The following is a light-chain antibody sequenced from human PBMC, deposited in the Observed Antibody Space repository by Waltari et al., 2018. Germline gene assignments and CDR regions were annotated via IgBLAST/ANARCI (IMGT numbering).Light chain of an antibody. CDR1: QRVSGY. CDR2: AAS. J-gene: IGKJ1*01. Sequence: DIQMTQSPSSLPASVGDSVTITCRTSQRVSGYLIWYQQKPGQAPKLLIYAASSLQSGVPSRFSCSGFGTDCTLTINGLQPEDFAVYYCQQTYSNFRTFGQGTKVDVK. V-gene: IGKV1-39*01. CDR3: QQTYSNFRT.